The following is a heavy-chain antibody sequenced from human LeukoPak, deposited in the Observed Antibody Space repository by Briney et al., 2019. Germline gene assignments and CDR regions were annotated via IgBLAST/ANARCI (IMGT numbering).Heavy chain of an antibody. J-gene: IGHJ4*02. CDR2: INPNSGGT. CDR3: ARDGDRYSSGWLHDY. CDR1: GYTFTGYY. D-gene: IGHD6-19*01. V-gene: IGHV1-2*02. Sequence: ASVKVSCKASGYTFTGYYMHWVRQAPGQGLEWMGWINPNSGGTNYAQKFQGRVTMTRDTSISTAYMELSRLRSDDTAVYSCARDGDRYSSGWLHDYWGQGTLVTVSS.